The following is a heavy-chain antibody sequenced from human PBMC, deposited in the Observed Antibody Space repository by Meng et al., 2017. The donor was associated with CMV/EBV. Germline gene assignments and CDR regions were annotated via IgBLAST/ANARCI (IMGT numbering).Heavy chain of an antibody. Sequence: GESLKIPCAASGFTFSSYAMHWVRQAPGKGLEWVAIIFYDGSNKYYADSVKGRFTISRDNSKDTLYLQMNSLRDEDTAVYYCVGGSVVVPAAILVYYYYGMDVWGQGTTVTVSS. J-gene: IGHJ6*02. CDR3: VGGSVVVPAAILVYYYYGMDV. D-gene: IGHD2-2*01. CDR2: IFYDGSNK. CDR1: GFTFSSYA. V-gene: IGHV3-30-3*01.